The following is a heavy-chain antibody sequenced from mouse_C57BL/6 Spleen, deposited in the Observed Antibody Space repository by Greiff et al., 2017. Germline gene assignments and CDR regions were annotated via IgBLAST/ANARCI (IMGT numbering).Heavy chain of an antibody. Sequence: EVQLQESGPGLVKPSQSLSLTCSVTGYSITSGYYWNWIRQFPGNKLEWMGYISYDGSNNYNPSLKNRISITRDTCKNQFFLKLHSVTTEDTATYYSAIYDGDDEWYFDVWGTGTTVTVSS. D-gene: IGHD2-2*01. CDR1: GYSITSGYY. V-gene: IGHV3-6*01. CDR2: ISYDGSN. J-gene: IGHJ1*03. CDR3: AIYDGDDEWYFDV.